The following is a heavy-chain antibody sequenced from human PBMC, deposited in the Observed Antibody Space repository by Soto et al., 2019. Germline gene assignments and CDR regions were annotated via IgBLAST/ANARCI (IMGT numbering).Heavy chain of an antibody. CDR2: IKQDGSEK. Sequence: SLSCAASGFTFSSYWMSWVRQAPGKGLEWVANIKQDGSEKYYVDSVKGRFTISRDNAKNSLYLQMNILRAEDTAVYYCARDRRAVGVRYFDWLAEDYYYYGMDVWGQGTTVTV. CDR1: GFTFSSYW. CDR3: ARDRRAVGVRYFDWLAEDYYYYGMDV. J-gene: IGHJ6*02. V-gene: IGHV3-7*01. D-gene: IGHD3-9*01.